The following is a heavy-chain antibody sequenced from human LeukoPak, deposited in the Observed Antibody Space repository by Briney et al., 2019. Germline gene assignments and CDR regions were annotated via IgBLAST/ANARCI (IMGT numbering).Heavy chain of an antibody. CDR3: ARVTDFGGDWFDP. Sequence: GGSLRLSCAASGFTVSSNYMSWVRQAPGEGLEWVAVIHSGGSTYYADSVKGRFTISRDNSKNTLYLQMNSLRAEDTAVYYCARVTDFGGDWFDPWGQGTLVTVSS. CDR1: GFTVSSNY. D-gene: IGHD4-23*01. CDR2: IHSGGST. V-gene: IGHV3-53*01. J-gene: IGHJ5*02.